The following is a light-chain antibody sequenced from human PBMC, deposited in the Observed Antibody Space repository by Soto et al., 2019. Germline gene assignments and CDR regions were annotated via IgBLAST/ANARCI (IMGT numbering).Light chain of an antibody. CDR3: SSYTSSNTLEV. CDR1: SSDVGGSNY. CDR2: EVS. J-gene: IGLJ1*01. Sequence: QSALIQPASVSGSPGQSITISCTGTSSDVGGSNYVSWYQHHPHRAPKLLIFEVSYRPSGVSNRFSGSKSGNTASLTTSGLQAEDEADYYCSSYTSSNTLEVFGIGTKVTVL. V-gene: IGLV2-14*01.